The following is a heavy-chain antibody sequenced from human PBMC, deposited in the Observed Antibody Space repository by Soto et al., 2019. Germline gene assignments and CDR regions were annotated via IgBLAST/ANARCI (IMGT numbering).Heavy chain of an antibody. CDR1: GGSISSSSYY. CDR3: ARHVDYYDSSGYFRTAYFDY. Sequence: SSETLSLTCTVSGGSISSSSYYWGWIRQPPGKGLEWIGSIYYSGSTYYNPSLKSRVTISVDTSKNQFSLKLSSVTAADTAVYYCARHVDYYDSSGYFRTAYFDYWGQGNLVTVSS. CDR2: IYYSGST. D-gene: IGHD3-22*01. J-gene: IGHJ4*02. V-gene: IGHV4-39*01.